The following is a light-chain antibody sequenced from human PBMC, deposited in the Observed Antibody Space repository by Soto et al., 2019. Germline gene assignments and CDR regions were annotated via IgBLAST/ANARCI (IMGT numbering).Light chain of an antibody. V-gene: IGKV3-20*01. Sequence: EIVLTQSPGTLSLSPGERSTLSFMSSQSVSNNYLAWYQQKPGQAPRLLIYGASNRATGIPDRFSGSGSGTDFTLTISRLEPEDFAVYYCQQYGSSPMTFGQGTRLENK. CDR1: QSVSNNY. J-gene: IGKJ5*01. CDR3: QQYGSSPMT. CDR2: GAS.